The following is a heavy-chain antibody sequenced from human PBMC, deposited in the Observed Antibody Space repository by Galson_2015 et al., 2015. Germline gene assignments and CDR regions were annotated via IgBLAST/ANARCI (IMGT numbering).Heavy chain of an antibody. CDR3: ARDPSHYDILTGYCDH. V-gene: IGHV3-11*01. J-gene: IGHJ4*02. Sequence: SLRLSCAASGFTFSDYYMSWIRQAPGKGLEWVSYISSSGSTIYYADSVKGRFTISRDNAKNSLYLQMNSLRAEDTAVYYCARDPSHYDILTGYCDHWGQGTLVSVSS. CDR2: ISSSGSTI. D-gene: IGHD3-9*01. CDR1: GFTFSDYY.